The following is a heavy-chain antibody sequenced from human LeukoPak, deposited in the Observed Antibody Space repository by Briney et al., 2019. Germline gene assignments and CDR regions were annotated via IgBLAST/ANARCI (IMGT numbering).Heavy chain of an antibody. V-gene: IGHV1-69*05. CDR1: GGTFSSYA. D-gene: IGHD3-3*01. J-gene: IGHJ4*02. CDR2: TIPIFGTA. CDR3: AIGASPYDFWSGYYGY. Sequence: SVKVSCKASGGTFSSYAISWVRQAPGQGLEWMGGTIPIFGTANYAQKFQGRVTITTDESTSTAYMELSSLRSEDTAVYYCAIGASPYDFWSGYYGYWGQGTLVTVSS.